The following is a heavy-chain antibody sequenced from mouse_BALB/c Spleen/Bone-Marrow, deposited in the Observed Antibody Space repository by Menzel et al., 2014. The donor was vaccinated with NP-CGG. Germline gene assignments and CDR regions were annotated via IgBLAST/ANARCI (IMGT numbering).Heavy chain of an antibody. J-gene: IGHJ1*01. CDR3: TRSNYGYWYFDG. CDR1: GYSFTNYY. CDR2: INPSNGGT. Sequence: HVQLQQSGAELVKPGASVQLSCKASGYSFTNYYMYWVKRRPGQGLEWIGEINPSNGGTNFNEKFKDKATLTVDKSSSTAYMQLSSLTSEDSAVYYCTRSNYGYWYFDGWGAGIPV. V-gene: IGHV1S81*02. D-gene: IGHD1-1*01.